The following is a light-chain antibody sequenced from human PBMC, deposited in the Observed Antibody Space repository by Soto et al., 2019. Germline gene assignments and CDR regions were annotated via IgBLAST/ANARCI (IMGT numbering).Light chain of an antibody. V-gene: IGLV2-8*01. CDR3: SSYAGSNTYV. CDR1: SSDVGGYNS. CDR2: EVS. Sequence: QSALTQPPSASGSPGQSVTISCTGTSSDVGGYNSVSWYQHHPGKAPKLMIYEVSKRPSGVPDRFSGSKSANTASLTVSGLLAEDEADYYCSSYAGSNTYVFGTGTQLTVL. J-gene: IGLJ1*01.